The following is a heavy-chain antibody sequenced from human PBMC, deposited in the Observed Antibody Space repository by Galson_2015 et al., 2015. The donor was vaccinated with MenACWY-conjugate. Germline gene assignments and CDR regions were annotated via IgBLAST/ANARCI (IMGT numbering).Heavy chain of an antibody. V-gene: IGHV3-11*06. Sequence: SLRLSCAASGFTFSDYYMGWIRQAPGKGLEWVSYISSSSSYANYADSVKGRFTISRDNAKNSLYLQMNSLRAEDTAVYYCAKGPLYDSSGSDSDYFDYWGQGTLVTVSS. J-gene: IGHJ4*02. CDR3: AKGPLYDSSGSDSDYFDY. CDR2: ISSSSSYA. D-gene: IGHD3-22*01. CDR1: GFTFSDYY.